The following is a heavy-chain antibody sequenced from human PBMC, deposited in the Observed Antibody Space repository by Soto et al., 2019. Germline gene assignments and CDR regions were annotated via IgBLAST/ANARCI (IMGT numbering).Heavy chain of an antibody. D-gene: IGHD3-3*01. CDR2: IDPSGTTT. CDR3: ATEDFWNGNIRDDYGMDV. V-gene: IGHV1-46*02. CDR1: GNTFNTYY. J-gene: IGHJ6*02. Sequence: ASVKVSCKASGNTFNTYYMNWVRQAPGQGLERMGIIDPSGTTTDYAQKFQGRVTISRDNSKNTSYLQMNSLRVEDTALYYCATEDFWNGNIRDDYGMDVWGLGTTVTVSS.